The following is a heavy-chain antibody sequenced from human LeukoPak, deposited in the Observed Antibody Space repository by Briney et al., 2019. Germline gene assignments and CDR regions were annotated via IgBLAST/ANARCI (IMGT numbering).Heavy chain of an antibody. CDR3: ARQRCHGRFDP. D-gene: IGHD6-25*01. CDR1: GDSFSTHY. Sequence: SETLSLTCTVSGDSFSTHYWSWIRQPPGEGLEWLAYISYSGNTNYNPSLMSRVSISVDKSKNQFSLKLSSVTAADTAVYYCARQRCHGRFDPWGQGTLVTVSS. J-gene: IGHJ5*02. CDR2: ISYSGNT. V-gene: IGHV4-59*11.